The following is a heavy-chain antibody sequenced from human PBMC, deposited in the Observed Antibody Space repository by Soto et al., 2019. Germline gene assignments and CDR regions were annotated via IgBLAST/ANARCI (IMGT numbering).Heavy chain of an antibody. CDR3: ARRPITSGYGMDV. J-gene: IGHJ6*02. CDR2: IYYSGST. Sequence: QLQLQEPGPGLVKPSETLSLTCTVSGDSVSSTNYYWGWIRQPPGKGLEWIGNIYYSGSTYYNQSLKSRVTISVDTSKNQFSLKLSSVTAADTAVYYCARRPITSGYGMDVWGQGTTVTVSS. CDR1: GDSVSSTNYY. D-gene: IGHD3-3*01. V-gene: IGHV4-39*01.